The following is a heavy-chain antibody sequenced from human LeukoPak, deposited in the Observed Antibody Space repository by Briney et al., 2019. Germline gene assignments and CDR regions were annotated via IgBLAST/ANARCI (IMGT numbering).Heavy chain of an antibody. Sequence: SETLSLTCTVSGGSISSGGYYWSWIRQHPGKDLEWIGYIYYSGSTYYNPSLKSRVTISVDTSKSQFSLKLTSVTAADMAVYYCARARYGGNSVAFDIWGQGTMVTDSS. V-gene: IGHV4-31*03. CDR2: IYYSGST. D-gene: IGHD4-23*01. CDR3: ARARYGGNSVAFDI. CDR1: GGSISSGGYY. J-gene: IGHJ3*02.